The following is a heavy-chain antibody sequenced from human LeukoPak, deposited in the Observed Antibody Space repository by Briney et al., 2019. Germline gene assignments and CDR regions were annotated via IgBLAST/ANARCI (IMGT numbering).Heavy chain of an antibody. V-gene: IGHV3-7*03. D-gene: IGHD2-8*01. J-gene: IGHJ4*02. Sequence: PGGSLRLSCAASGFTFSSYWMSWVRQAPGKGLEWVANIKQDGSEKYYVDSVKGRFTISRDNSKNSLYLQMNSLRIEDTAFYYCAKDIIGYAPLWGQGTLVTVSS. CDR3: AKDIIGYAPL. CDR2: IKQDGSEK. CDR1: GFTFSSYW.